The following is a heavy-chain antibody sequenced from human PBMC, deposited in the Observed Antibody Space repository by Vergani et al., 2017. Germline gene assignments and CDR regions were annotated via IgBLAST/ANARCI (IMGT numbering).Heavy chain of an antibody. V-gene: IGHV5-51*03. D-gene: IGHD2-21*01. CDR2: IYPGDSDT. CDR3: TSHVPCGDGACLHFDH. CDR1: GYSFTSYW. J-gene: IGHJ4*02. Sequence: EVQLVQSGAEVKKPGESLKISCKGSGYSFTSYWIGWVRQMPGKGLEWMGIIYPGDSDTRYSPSFQGHVTITADKSFSTAYLQWSSLKASDTAISYCTSHVPCGDGACLHFDHWGQGTQVTVSS.